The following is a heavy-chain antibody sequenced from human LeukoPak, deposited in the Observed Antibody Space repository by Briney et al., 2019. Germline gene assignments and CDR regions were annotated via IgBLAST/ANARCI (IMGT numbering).Heavy chain of an antibody. CDR2: INHSGST. J-gene: IGHJ4*02. CDR1: GGSFSGYY. D-gene: IGHD6-19*01. CDR3: ARDSSGWYMGDLDY. V-gene: IGHV4-34*01. Sequence: LETLSLTCAVYGGSFSGYYWSWIRQPPGKGLEWIGEINHSGSTNYNPSLKSRVTISVDTSKNQFSLKLSSVTAADTAVYYCARDSSGWYMGDLDYWGQGTLVTVSS.